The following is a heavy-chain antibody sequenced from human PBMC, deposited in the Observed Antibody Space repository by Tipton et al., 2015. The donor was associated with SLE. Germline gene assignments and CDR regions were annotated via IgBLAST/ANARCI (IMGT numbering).Heavy chain of an antibody. CDR2: ISESGATT. J-gene: IGHJ4*02. D-gene: IGHD3-3*01. CDR3: ARGDSIFGVAPFDY. CDR1: GGSFSGYY. Sequence: LSLTCAVYGGSFSGYYWTWVRQAPGKGLEWVSEISESGATTHYADSVKGRFTISRDNWKNSLYLQMNSLRAEDTAVYYCARGDSIFGVAPFDYWGQGTLVTVSS. V-gene: IGHV3-23*01.